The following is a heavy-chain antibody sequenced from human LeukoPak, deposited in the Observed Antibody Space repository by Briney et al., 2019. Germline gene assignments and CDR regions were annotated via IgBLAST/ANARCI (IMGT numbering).Heavy chain of an antibody. CDR1: RDSISSPYNS. CDR3: ARLTIMTFGRVKAINYFDL. Sequence: SETLSLTCSVSRDSISSPYNSWGWVRQPPGKGLEWIANFYYTGKISYNASLKSRVSISGDTSKNQVSLSLTSVIAADTAVYYCARLTIMTFGRVKAINYFDLWGRGILVIVSS. V-gene: IGHV4-39*01. D-gene: IGHD3/OR15-3a*01. CDR2: FYYTGKI. J-gene: IGHJ2*01.